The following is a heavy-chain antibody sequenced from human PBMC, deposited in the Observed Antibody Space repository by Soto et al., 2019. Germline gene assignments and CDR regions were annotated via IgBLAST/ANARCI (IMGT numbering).Heavy chain of an antibody. CDR1: GFTFGNYA. CDR3: ASDAVARNGEWDWFGP. Sequence: EVQLLDSGGGLVQPGGSLRLSCAASGFTFGNYAMSWVRQAPGKGLEWVASIHGAGAGTYYADSVKGRFTVSRDDSKETLDLQMSGLRVDDTAVYYCASDAVARNGEWDWFGPWGQGTLVTVSS. J-gene: IGHJ5*02. CDR2: IHGAGAGT. V-gene: IGHV3-23*01. D-gene: IGHD6-19*01.